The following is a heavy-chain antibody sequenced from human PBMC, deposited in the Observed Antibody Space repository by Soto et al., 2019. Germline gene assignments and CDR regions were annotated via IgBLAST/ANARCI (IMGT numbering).Heavy chain of an antibody. CDR1: GYTFTSYY. D-gene: IGHD3-10*01. J-gene: IGHJ6*02. CDR3: AREGVTTESYYYGMDV. Sequence: GASVKVSCKASGYTFTSYYMHWVRQAPGQGLEWMGIINPSGGSTSYAQKFQGRVTMTRDTSTSTVYMELSSLRSEDTAVYYCAREGVTTESYYYGMDVWGQGTTVTVSS. CDR2: INPSGGST. V-gene: IGHV1-46*01.